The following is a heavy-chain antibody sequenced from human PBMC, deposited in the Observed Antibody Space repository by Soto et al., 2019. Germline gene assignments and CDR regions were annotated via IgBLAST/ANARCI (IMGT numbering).Heavy chain of an antibody. D-gene: IGHD3-3*01. J-gene: IGHJ6*03. V-gene: IGHV4-31*03. Sequence: PSETLSLTCTVSGGSISSGGYYWSWIRQHPGKGLEGIGYIYYSGSTYYNPSLKSRVTISVDTSKNQFSLKLSSVTAAATAEYYWGRAPYFGRVYHMDVGGKGTTVTVPS. CDR3: GRAPYFGRVYHMDV. CDR1: GGSISSGGYY. CDR2: IYYSGST.